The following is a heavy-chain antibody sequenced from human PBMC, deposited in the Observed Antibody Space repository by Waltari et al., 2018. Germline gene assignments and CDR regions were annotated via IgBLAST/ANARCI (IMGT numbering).Heavy chain of an antibody. Sequence: QVRLQESGPGLVKPSETLSLTCTVSGYSISSGYYWGWIRQPPGKGLEWIGSIYHSGSTYYNPSLKSRVTISVDTSKNQFSLKLSSVTAADTAVYYCARKTATIWDYWGQGTLVTVSS. V-gene: IGHV4-38-2*02. CDR1: GYSISSGYY. CDR3: ARKTATIWDY. D-gene: IGHD5-12*01. J-gene: IGHJ4*02. CDR2: IYHSGST.